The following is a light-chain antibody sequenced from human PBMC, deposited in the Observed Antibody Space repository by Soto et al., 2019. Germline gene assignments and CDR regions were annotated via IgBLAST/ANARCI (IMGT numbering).Light chain of an antibody. CDR2: AAS. J-gene: IGKJ1*01. CDR3: KQYSSPPQT. Sequence: EIVLTQSPGTLSLSPGDRATLSCRASETVTGKYLAWYQQQAGQAPRLLIFAASNRATGIPDRFSGSGSGTDFTLTISRLEPEDFAVYFCKQYSSPPQTFGQGTKVEIK. CDR1: ETVTGKY. V-gene: IGKV3-20*01.